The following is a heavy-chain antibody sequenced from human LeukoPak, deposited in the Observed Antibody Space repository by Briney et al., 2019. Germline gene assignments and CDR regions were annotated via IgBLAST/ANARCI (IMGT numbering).Heavy chain of an antibody. CDR1: GYTFTSYG. CDR3: ARGSRLGVVERDAFDI. D-gene: IGHD3-3*01. CDR2: ISAHNGNT. J-gene: IGHJ3*02. V-gene: IGHV1-18*01. Sequence: ASVKVTCKASGYTFTSYGISWVRQAPGQGLEWMGWISAHNGNTHSAQKFQGRVTMTTETSASTVCMELRSLRAEDTAVYYCARGSRLGVVERDAFDIWGQGTMVTVSS.